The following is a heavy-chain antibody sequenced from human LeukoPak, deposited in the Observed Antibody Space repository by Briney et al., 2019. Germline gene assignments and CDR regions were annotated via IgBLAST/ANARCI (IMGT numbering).Heavy chain of an antibody. CDR3: ARDQEGFDY. CDR1: GYTFASNY. CDR2: IYPRDGST. J-gene: IGHJ4*02. V-gene: IGHV1-46*01. Sequence: ASVKVSCKASGYTFASNYIHWVRQAPGQGLEWMGMIYPRDGSTSYAQKFQGRVTVTRDTSTSTVHMELSGLRSEDTAVYYCARDQEGFDYWGQGTLVTVSS.